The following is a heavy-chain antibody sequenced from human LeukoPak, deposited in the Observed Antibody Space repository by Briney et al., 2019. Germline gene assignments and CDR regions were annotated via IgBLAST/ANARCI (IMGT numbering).Heavy chain of an antibody. Sequence: GGSLRLSCAASGFTFSGSAMHWVRQASGKGLEWVGRIRSKANSYATAYAASVKGRFTISRDDSKNTAYLQMNSLRAEDTAVYYCAKDSSRGYNYGYSDYWGQGTLVTVSS. CDR1: GFTFSGSA. CDR3: AKDSSRGYNYGYSDY. J-gene: IGHJ4*02. D-gene: IGHD5-18*01. CDR2: IRSKANSYAT. V-gene: IGHV3-73*01.